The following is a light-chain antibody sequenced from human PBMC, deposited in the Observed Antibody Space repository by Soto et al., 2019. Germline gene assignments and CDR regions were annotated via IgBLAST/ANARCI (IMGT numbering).Light chain of an antibody. CDR3: SSYTTSGTYV. J-gene: IGLJ1*01. CDR1: GSDVGVYNY. CDR2: EVS. V-gene: IGLV2-14*01. Sequence: QSVLTQPASVSRSPGQSITISCTGTGSDVGVYNYVSWSQQHPGKAPKLIIYEVSNRPSGVSNRFSGSKSGNTASLTISGLQAEDEADYYCSSYTTSGTYVFGTGTKVTVL.